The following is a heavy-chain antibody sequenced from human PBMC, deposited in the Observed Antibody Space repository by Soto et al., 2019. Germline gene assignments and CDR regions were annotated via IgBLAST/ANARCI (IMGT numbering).Heavy chain of an antibody. V-gene: IGHV4-30-4*01. CDR1: GGSISGGEYY. CDR3: ARDGDASGSRFVFEI. D-gene: IGHD3-10*01. Sequence: QVQLQESGPGLVKPSQTLSLICSVSGGSISGGEYYWRLIRQPPGKGLEWIGYIYNNESTEYNTSLKSRSSMSVDTSKNQFSRKLTSVTAADTAVYYCARDGDASGSRFVFEIWGQGTSVIVSS. CDR2: IYNNEST. J-gene: IGHJ3*02.